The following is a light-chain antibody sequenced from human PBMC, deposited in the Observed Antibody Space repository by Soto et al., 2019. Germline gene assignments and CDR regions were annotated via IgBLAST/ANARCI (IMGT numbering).Light chain of an antibody. J-gene: IGKJ4*01. CDR2: DAS. CDR3: QQRSNWLT. CDR1: QSVSSF. V-gene: IGKV3-11*01. Sequence: EIVLTQSPATLSLSPGERATLSCRASQSVSSFLAWYQQKPGQAPRLLIYDASNRATGIPARFSGSGSGTDFPPTISRLGAEDFASYYCQQRSNWLTFGGGTKVEIK.